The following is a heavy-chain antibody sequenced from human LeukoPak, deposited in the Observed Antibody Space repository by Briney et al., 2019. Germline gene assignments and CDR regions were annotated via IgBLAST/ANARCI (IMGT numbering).Heavy chain of an antibody. D-gene: IGHD3-10*01. V-gene: IGHV1-69*05. Sequence: GASVKVSCKASGGTFSSYAISWVRQAPGQGLEWMGGIIPIFGTANYAQKFQGRVTITTNESTSTAYMELSSLRSEDTAVYYCARVMGFGEFLLFDYWGQGNLVTASP. CDR1: GGTFSSYA. CDR2: IIPIFGTA. J-gene: IGHJ4*02. CDR3: ARVMGFGEFLLFDY.